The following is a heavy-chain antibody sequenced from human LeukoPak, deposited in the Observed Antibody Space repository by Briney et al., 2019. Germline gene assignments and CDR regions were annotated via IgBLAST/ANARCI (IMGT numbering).Heavy chain of an antibody. J-gene: IGHJ5*02. CDR2: IYYSGST. D-gene: IGHD3-10*01. CDR1: GGSISSGGYY. Sequence: SETLSLTCTVSGGSISSGGYYWSWIRQHPRKGLEWIGYIYYSGSTYYNPSLKSRVTISVDTSKNQFSLKLSSVTAADTAVYYCARGPESYWFDPWGQGTLVTVSS. CDR3: ARGPESYWFDP. V-gene: IGHV4-31*03.